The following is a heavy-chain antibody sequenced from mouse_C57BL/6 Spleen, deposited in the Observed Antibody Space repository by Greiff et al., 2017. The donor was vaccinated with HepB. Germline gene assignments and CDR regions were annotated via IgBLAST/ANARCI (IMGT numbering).Heavy chain of an antibody. Sequence: EVQLQQSGPELVKPGASVKISCKASGYTFTDYYMNWVKQSHGKSLEWIGDINPNNGGTSYNQKFKGKATLTVDKSSSTAYMELRSLTSEDSAVYYCARWWAGTRAMDYWGQGTSVTVSS. D-gene: IGHD4-1*01. CDR3: ARWWAGTRAMDY. J-gene: IGHJ4*01. V-gene: IGHV1-26*01. CDR2: INPNNGGT. CDR1: GYTFTDYY.